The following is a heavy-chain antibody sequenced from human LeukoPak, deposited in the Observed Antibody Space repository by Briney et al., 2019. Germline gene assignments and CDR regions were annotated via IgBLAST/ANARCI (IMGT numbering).Heavy chain of an antibody. J-gene: IGHJ4*02. Sequence: PGGSLRLSCAASGFTFSSYSMSWVRQAPGKGLEWVSAISSSGGSTDYAHSVKGRFTISRDNSKNTLYLQMNSLRAEDTAVYYCAKKMSITAASQVDYWGQGTLVTVSS. CDR1: GFTFSSYS. D-gene: IGHD1-20*01. V-gene: IGHV3-23*01. CDR2: ISSSGGST. CDR3: AKKMSITAASQVDY.